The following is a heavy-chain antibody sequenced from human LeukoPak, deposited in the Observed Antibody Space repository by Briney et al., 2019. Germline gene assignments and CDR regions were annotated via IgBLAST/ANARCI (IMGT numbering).Heavy chain of an antibody. CDR3: ASSYYYDSSGFDY. Sequence: SETLSLTCAVYGGSFSDYYWSWIRQPPGKGLEWIGYIYYSGSTYYNPSLKSRVTISVDTSKNQFSLKLSSVTAADTAVYYCASSYYYDSSGFDYWGQGTLVTVSS. CDR1: GGSFSDYY. CDR2: IYYSGST. D-gene: IGHD3-22*01. V-gene: IGHV4-30-4*08. J-gene: IGHJ4*02.